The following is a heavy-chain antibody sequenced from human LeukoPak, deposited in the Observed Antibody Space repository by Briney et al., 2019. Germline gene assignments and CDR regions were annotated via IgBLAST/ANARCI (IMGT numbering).Heavy chain of an antibody. D-gene: IGHD3-10*01. Sequence: GGSLRLSCSASGFTFSSYAMHWVRQAPGKGLEYVSAISSNGGSTYYADSVKGRFTISRDDSKNTLYLQMSSLRAEDTAVYYCVKEIYGSGSYYNWFDPWGQGTLVTVSS. CDR2: ISSNGGST. CDR1: GFTFSSYA. J-gene: IGHJ5*02. V-gene: IGHV3-64D*09. CDR3: VKEIYGSGSYYNWFDP.